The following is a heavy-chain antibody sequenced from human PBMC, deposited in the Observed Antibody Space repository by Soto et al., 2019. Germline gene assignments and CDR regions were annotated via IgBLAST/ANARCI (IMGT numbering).Heavy chain of an antibody. D-gene: IGHD3-9*01. CDR3: ARDAIRLRYFDWLLINWFDP. CDR2: INAGNGNT. Sequence: GASVKVSCKASGYTFTSYAMHWVRQAPGQRLEWMGWINAGNGNTKYSQKFQGRVTITRDTSASTAYLELSSLRSEDTAVYYCARDAIRLRYFDWLLINWFDPWGQGTLVTVSS. CDR1: GYTFTSYA. V-gene: IGHV1-3*01. J-gene: IGHJ5*02.